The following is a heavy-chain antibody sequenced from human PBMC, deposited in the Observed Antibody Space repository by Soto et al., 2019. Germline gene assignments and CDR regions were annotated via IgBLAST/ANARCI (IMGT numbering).Heavy chain of an antibody. V-gene: IGHV3-21*01. D-gene: IGHD7-27*01. Sequence: EVQLVESGGGLVKPGGSLRVSCAASGFSFSGYSLSWFRQAPGKGLEWVSSIDPSATQIHYADSVEGRFTISRDNAKDSLYLQMISLRLEDTAVYYCARDWLTGDPREAFDYWGQGTLVTVSS. CDR2: IDPSATQI. J-gene: IGHJ4*02. CDR3: ARDWLTGDPREAFDY. CDR1: GFSFSGYS.